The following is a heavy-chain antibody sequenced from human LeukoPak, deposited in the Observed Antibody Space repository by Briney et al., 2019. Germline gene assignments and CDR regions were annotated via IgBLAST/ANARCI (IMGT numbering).Heavy chain of an antibody. D-gene: IGHD5-18*01. CDR1: GFTFSSSA. CDR2: ISNNGGYT. V-gene: IGHV3-23*01. J-gene: IGHJ4*02. CDR3: AGRVTGYSSGYVY. Sequence: GGSLRLSCAASGFTFSSSAMSWVRQAPGKGLEWVSAISNNGGYTYYADSVQGRFTISRDNSKSTLCLQMNNLRAEDTAVYYCAGRVTGYSSGYVYWGQGTLVTVSS.